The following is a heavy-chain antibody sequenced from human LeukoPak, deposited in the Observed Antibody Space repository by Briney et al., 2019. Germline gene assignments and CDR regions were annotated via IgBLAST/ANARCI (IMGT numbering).Heavy chain of an antibody. CDR1: GFTFSSYE. CDR3: ATLGYCSGGSCYWYGMDV. D-gene: IGHD2-15*01. Sequence: GGSLRLSCAASGFTFSSYEMNWVRQAPGKGLEWVSYISSSGSTIHYADSVKGRFTISRDNAKNSLYLQMNSLRAEDTAVYYCATLGYCSGGSCYWYGMDVWGKGTTVTVSS. J-gene: IGHJ6*04. V-gene: IGHV3-48*03. CDR2: ISSSGSTI.